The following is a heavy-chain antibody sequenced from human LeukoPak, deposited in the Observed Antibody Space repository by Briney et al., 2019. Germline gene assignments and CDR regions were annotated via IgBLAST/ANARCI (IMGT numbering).Heavy chain of an antibody. V-gene: IGHV1-69*04. CDR3: ASERINTFDY. D-gene: IGHD2/OR15-2a*01. CDR2: IIPILGIA. CDR1: GGTFSSYA. Sequence: SVKVSCKASGGTFSSYAISWVRQAPGQGPEWMGRIIPILGIANYAQKFQGRVTITADKSTSTAYMELSSLRSEDTAVYYCASERINTFDYWGQGTLVTVSS. J-gene: IGHJ4*02.